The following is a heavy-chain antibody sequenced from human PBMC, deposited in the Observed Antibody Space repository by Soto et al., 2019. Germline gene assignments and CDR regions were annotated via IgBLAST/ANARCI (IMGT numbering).Heavy chain of an antibody. CDR3: VKDESINWDSGHFRH. CDR1: GFTFDDYA. CDR2: INWNSGSI. D-gene: IGHD1-1*01. J-gene: IGHJ1*01. Sequence: EVQLVESGGGLVQPGRSLRLSCAASGFTFDDYAMHWVRQVPGKGLEWVSGINWNSGSIGYGDSVKGRFAISRDNAKISLHLQMNSLSAEDTAFYYCVKDESINWDSGHFRHWGQGTRVTVSS. V-gene: IGHV3-9*01.